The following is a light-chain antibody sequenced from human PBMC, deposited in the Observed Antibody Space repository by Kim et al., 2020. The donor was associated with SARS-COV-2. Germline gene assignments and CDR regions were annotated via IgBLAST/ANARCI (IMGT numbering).Light chain of an antibody. CDR3: QTWGTGTVV. V-gene: IGLV4-69*01. J-gene: IGLJ2*01. CDR2: LNSDGSH. Sequence: ASDKLTCTRGSGHSSYAIAWHQQQPEKGPRYLMKLNSDGSHSKGDGIPDRFSGASSGAERYLTISSLQSEDEADYYCQTWGTGTVVFGGGTKLTVL. CDR1: SGHSSYA.